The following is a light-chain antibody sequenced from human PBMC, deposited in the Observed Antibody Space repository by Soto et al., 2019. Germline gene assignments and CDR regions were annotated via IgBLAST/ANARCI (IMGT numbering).Light chain of an antibody. CDR3: SLYTGSGDV. CDR2: EVS. CDR1: SSDVGGYNY. V-gene: IGLV2-14*01. J-gene: IGLJ1*01. Sequence: QSALTQPASVSGSPGQSITLSCTGTSSDVGGYNYVSWYQQHPGKAPKLMIYEVSNRPSGVSNRFSGSKSVNTASLTISGLQAEDEADYYCSLYTGSGDVFGTGTKLTVL.